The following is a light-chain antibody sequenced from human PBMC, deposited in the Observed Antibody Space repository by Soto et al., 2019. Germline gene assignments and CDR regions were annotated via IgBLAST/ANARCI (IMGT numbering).Light chain of an antibody. Sequence: QSVLTQPASVSGSPGQSVTISCSGTSSDVGGYDFVSWYRQYPGQATIFFLYDVTHRPSGVADRFAGTKSGNRASLTSSRLQADDEADYYCSSYPITTSPVFGPGTKVTVL. CDR2: DVT. J-gene: IGLJ1*01. CDR1: SSDVGGYDF. V-gene: IGLV2-14*01. CDR3: SSYPITTSPV.